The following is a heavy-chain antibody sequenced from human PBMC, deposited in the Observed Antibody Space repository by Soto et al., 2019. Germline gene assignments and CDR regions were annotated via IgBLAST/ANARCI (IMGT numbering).Heavy chain of an antibody. CDR2: ISSSSSTI. D-gene: IGHD6-13*01. V-gene: IGHV3-48*02. J-gene: IGHJ6*02. Sequence: VGSLRLSCAASGFTFSSYSMNWVRQAPGKGLEWVSYISSSSSTIYYADSVKGRFTISRDNAKNSLYLQMNSLRDEDTAVYYCARRFTAAAGTFYYYGMDVWGQGTTVTVSS. CDR3: ARRFTAAAGTFYYYGMDV. CDR1: GFTFSSYS.